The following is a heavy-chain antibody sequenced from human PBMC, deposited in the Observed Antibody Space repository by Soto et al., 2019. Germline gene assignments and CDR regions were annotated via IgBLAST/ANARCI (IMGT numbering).Heavy chain of an antibody. V-gene: IGHV3-53*04. CDR3: ARGSPYCSGGSCYSMDY. CDR1: GFTVSSNY. Sequence: EVQLVESGGGLVQPGGSLRLSCAASGFTVSSNYMSWVRQAPGKGLEWVSVIYSGGSTYYADSVKGRFTISRHNSKNTLYLQMNSLRAEGTAVYYCARGSPYCSGGSCYSMDYWGQGTLVTVSS. CDR2: IYSGGST. J-gene: IGHJ4*02. D-gene: IGHD2-15*01.